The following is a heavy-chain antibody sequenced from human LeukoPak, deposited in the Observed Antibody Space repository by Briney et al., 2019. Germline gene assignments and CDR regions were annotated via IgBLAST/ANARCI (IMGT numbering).Heavy chain of an antibody. CDR2: ISSSGSTI. V-gene: IGHV3-48*03. CDR1: GFTFSSYE. CDR3: ARESEGLDY. Sequence: GGSLRLSCAASGFTFSSYEMNWVRQAPGKGLEWVSYISSSGSTIYSADSVKGRFTISRDNAKNSLYLQMNSLRAEDTAVYYCARESEGLDYWGQGTLVTVSS. D-gene: IGHD3-3*01. J-gene: IGHJ4*02.